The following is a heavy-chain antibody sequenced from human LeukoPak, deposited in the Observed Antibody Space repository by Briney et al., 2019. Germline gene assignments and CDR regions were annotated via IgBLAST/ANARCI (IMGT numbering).Heavy chain of an antibody. CDR1: GGSISSYY. D-gene: IGHD6-19*01. V-gene: IGHV4-59*01. J-gene: IGHJ4*02. Sequence: PSETLSLTCTVSGGSISSYYWSWLRQPPGKGLEWIAYRHHSGSSNYNPSLESRVTVSVDTSNNQFSVRVTSVTAADTAVYYCARVVGSGWNYFDSWGQGTLVTVSS. CDR2: RHHSGSS. CDR3: ARVVGSGWNYFDS.